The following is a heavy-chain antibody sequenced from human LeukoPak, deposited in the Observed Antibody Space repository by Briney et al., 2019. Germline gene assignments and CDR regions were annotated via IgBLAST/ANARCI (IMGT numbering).Heavy chain of an antibody. CDR3: TTEAYYYDSGAIKYFDY. Sequence: GGSLRLSCAASGFTFSNAWMSWVRQAPGKGLEWVGRIKSKTDGGATHYAAPVKGRFTISRDDSKNTLYLQMNSLKTEDAAVYYCTTEAYYYDSGAIKYFDYWGQGTLVTVSS. J-gene: IGHJ4*02. V-gene: IGHV3-15*01. D-gene: IGHD3-22*01. CDR2: IKSKTDGGAT. CDR1: GFTFSNAW.